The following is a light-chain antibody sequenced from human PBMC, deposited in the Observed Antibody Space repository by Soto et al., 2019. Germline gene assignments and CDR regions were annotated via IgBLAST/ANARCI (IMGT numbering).Light chain of an antibody. Sequence: DIQITQSPSTLSASVGDRVTITCRASQSISSWLAWYQQKPGKAPKLLIYKASSLESGVPSRFSGSGSGTEFTLTISSLQPDDFATYYCQQYNSYPLTFGPGT. J-gene: IGKJ3*01. V-gene: IGKV1-5*03. CDR1: QSISSW. CDR3: QQYNSYPLT. CDR2: KAS.